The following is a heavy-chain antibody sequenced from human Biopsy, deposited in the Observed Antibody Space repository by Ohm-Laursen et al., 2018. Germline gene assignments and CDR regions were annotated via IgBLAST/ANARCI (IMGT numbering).Heavy chain of an antibody. J-gene: IGHJ4*02. V-gene: IGHV3-33*01. CDR3: ARDSTINTVTTADY. CDR2: LWYDGSNK. Sequence: SLRLSCAASGFTFSSYGMHWVRQAPAKGLGGLAVLWYDGSNKYYGDSVQGRFTISRDNSKNTVYLQMNSLRAEDTAIYYCARDSTINTVTTADYWGQGTLVTVSS. D-gene: IGHD4-11*01. CDR1: GFTFSSYG.